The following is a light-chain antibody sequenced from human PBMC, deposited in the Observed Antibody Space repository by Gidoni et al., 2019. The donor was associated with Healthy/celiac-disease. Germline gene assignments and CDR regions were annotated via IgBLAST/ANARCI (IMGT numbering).Light chain of an antibody. J-gene: IGKJ4*01. Sequence: DIQMTQSPSSLSASVGDRVTITCRASQCISNYLAWYQQKPGKVPKLLIYAASTLQSGVPSRFSGSGSGTDFTLTISSLQPEDVATYYCQKYNSAPLTFXGXTKVEIK. V-gene: IGKV1-27*01. CDR1: QCISNY. CDR3: QKYNSAPLT. CDR2: AAS.